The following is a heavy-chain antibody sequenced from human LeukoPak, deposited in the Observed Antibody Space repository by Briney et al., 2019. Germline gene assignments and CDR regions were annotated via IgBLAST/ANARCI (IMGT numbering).Heavy chain of an antibody. J-gene: IGHJ4*02. CDR2: IYYSGSN. V-gene: IGHV4-59*01. Sequence: PSETLSLTCNVSGGSISTYYWSWIRQPPGKGLEWIGYIYYSGSNNYNPSLTSRVTMSIDTSKNQFSLNLSSVTAADTAMYYCARSYGDYINFDYWGQGAPVTVSS. D-gene: IGHD4-17*01. CDR1: GGSISTYY. CDR3: ARSYGDYINFDY.